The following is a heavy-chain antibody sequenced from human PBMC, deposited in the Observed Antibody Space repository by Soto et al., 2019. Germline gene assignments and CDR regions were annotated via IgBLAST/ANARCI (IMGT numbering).Heavy chain of an antibody. J-gene: IGHJ4*02. CDR3: ARGLEAGYRRIVRKAHFVIDY. Sequence: QVQLQQWGAGLLKTSETLSLTCAVSGGSFSDYSWSWIRQPPGKGLEWIGEITHSGGTNYNPSLKSRLTMSIDTSRRQFSLKLNSVTAADTAVYYCARGLEAGYRRIVRKAHFVIDYWGQGSLVTVSS. D-gene: IGHD3-16*02. CDR1: GGSFSDYS. CDR2: ITHSGGT. V-gene: IGHV4-34*02.